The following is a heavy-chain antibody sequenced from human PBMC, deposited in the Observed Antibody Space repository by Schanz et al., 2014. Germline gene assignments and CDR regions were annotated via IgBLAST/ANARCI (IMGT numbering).Heavy chain of an antibody. CDR3: AKSYDTSGYSGFDY. J-gene: IGHJ4*02. CDR1: GLTFIDYT. V-gene: IGHV3-30*04. D-gene: IGHD3-22*01. CDR2: ISYDGDNK. Sequence: QVHLVESGGGVVQPGRSLRLSCAASGLTFIDYTMHWVRQTPGKGLEWVAVISYDGDNKYYTDSVKGRFTISRDNSKNTLFLQMNSLRAEDTAVYFCAKSYDTSGYSGFDYWGQGTLVTVSS.